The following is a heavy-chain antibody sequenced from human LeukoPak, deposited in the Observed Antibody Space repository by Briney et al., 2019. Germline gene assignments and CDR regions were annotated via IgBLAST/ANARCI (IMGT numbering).Heavy chain of an antibody. Sequence: ASVKVSCKASGYTFTGYYMHWVRQAPGQGLEWMGWINPNSGGTNYAQKFQGRVTMTRDTSISTAYMELSRLRSDDTAVYYCARVRGYSYGFLTNYFDYWGQGTLVIVSS. CDR2: INPNSGGT. CDR3: ARVRGYSYGFLTNYFDY. CDR1: GYTFTGYY. V-gene: IGHV1-2*02. J-gene: IGHJ4*02. D-gene: IGHD5-18*01.